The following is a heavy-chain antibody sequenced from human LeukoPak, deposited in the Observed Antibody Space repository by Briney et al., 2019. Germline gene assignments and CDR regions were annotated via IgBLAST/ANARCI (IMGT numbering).Heavy chain of an antibody. J-gene: IGHJ4*02. Sequence: GESLKISCKGSGYSFTSYWIGWVRQMPGKGLEWMGIIYPGDSDTRYGPSFQGQVTISADKSISTAYLQWSSLKASDTAMYYCARLRIAVAGTQEFDYWGQGTLVTVSS. CDR3: ARLRIAVAGTQEFDY. CDR1: GYSFTSYW. D-gene: IGHD6-19*01. CDR2: IYPGDSDT. V-gene: IGHV5-51*01.